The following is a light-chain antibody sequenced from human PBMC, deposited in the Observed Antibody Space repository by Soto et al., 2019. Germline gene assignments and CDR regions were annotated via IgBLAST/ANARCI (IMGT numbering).Light chain of an antibody. CDR3: QQYGTLPPT. J-gene: IGKJ4*01. CDR1: QTVTNTY. V-gene: IGKV3-20*01. Sequence: EIVLTQSPGTLSLSPGERATLSCRASQTVTNTYLAWYQQKSGQAPKFLIYGASNRATGIPDRFSGSGSGKDFTLTISRLEPEDFAVYYCQQYGTLPPTFGGGTKVEI. CDR2: GAS.